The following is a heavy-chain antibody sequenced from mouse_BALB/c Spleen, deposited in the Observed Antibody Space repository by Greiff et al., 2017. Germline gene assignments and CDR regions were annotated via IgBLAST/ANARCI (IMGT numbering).Heavy chain of an antibody. V-gene: IGHV3-2*02. D-gene: IGHD1-2*01. CDR2: ISYSGST. CDR1: GYSITSDYA. CDR3: ARDPPHYYDAMDY. J-gene: IGHJ4*01. Sequence: EVQLQESGPGLVKPSQSLSLTCTVTGYSITSDYAWNWIRQFPGNKLEWMGYISYSGSTSYNPSLKSRISITRDTSKNQFFLQLNSVTTEDTATYYCARDPPHYYDAMDYWGQGTSVTVSS.